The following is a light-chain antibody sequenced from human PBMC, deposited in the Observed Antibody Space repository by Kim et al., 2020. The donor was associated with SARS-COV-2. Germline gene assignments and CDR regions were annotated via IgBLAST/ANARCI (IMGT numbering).Light chain of an antibody. V-gene: IGKV1-8*01. Sequence: AATGDRVTITCRASQGISSYLAWYQQKPGKAPKLLIYAASTLQGGVPSRFSGSGSGTDFTLTISCLQSEDLATYYCQQYYSYPFTFGPGTKVDIK. J-gene: IGKJ3*01. CDR2: AAS. CDR1: QGISSY. CDR3: QQYYSYPFT.